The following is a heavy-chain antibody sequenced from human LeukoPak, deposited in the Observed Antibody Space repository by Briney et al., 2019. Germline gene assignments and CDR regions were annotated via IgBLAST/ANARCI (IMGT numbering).Heavy chain of an antibody. V-gene: IGHV3-23*01. CDR3: AREHYDFWSGYDYGMDV. J-gene: IGHJ6*02. Sequence: PGGSLRLSCAASGFTFSSYAMSWVRQAPGKGLEWVSAISGSGGSTYYADSVKGRFTISRDNSKNTLYLQMNSLRAEDTAVYYCAREHYDFWSGYDYGMDVWGQGTTVTVSS. D-gene: IGHD3-3*01. CDR1: GFTFSSYA. CDR2: ISGSGGST.